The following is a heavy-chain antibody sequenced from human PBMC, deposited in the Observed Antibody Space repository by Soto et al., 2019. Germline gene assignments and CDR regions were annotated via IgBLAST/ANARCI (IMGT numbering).Heavy chain of an antibody. V-gene: IGHV4-34*01. D-gene: IGHD2-2*01. CDR1: GGSFSGYY. CDR3: ARGRVGDCSSTSCYATNVLFDY. CDR2: INHSGST. J-gene: IGHJ4*02. Sequence: QVQLQQWGAGLLKPSETLSLTCAVYGGSFSGYYWSWIRQPPGKGLEWIGEINHSGSTNYNPSLKXXXTLSGDTCKNXCSQKXXSVTAADTAVYYCARGRVGDCSSTSCYATNVLFDYWGQGTLVTVSS.